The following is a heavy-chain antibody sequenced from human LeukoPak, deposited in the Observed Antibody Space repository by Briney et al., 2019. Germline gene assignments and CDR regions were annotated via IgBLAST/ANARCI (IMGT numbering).Heavy chain of an antibody. CDR2: INPSGGST. CDR3: ARDSGRYCSSTSCPDQNP. J-gene: IGHJ5*02. D-gene: IGHD2-2*01. V-gene: IGHV1-46*01. CDR1: GYTFTSYY. Sequence: VASVKVSCKASGYTFTSYYMHWVRQAPGQGLEWMGIINPSGGSTSYAQKFQGRVTMTRDMSTSTVYMELRSLRSEDTAVYYCARDSGRYCSSTSCPDQNPWGQGTLVTVSS.